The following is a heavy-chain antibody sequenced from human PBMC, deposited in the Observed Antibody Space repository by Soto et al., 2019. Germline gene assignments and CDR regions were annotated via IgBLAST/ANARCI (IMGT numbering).Heavy chain of an antibody. V-gene: IGHV4-34*01. CDR3: ARGWRFDP. D-gene: IGHD1-1*01. Sequence: SDPLSLTCGVAGGSVSGYQWNWIRQSPGQGLEWIGEINHSGTTKYNPSLESRINLSVDTSKRQFSLKMFSVTAADTAIYYCARGWRFDPWGQGTQVTVSS. J-gene: IGHJ5*02. CDR2: INHSGTT. CDR1: GGSVSGYQ.